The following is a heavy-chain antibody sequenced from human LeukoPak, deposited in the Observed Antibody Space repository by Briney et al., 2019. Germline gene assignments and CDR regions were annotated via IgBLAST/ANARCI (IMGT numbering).Heavy chain of an antibody. D-gene: IGHD3-22*01. Sequence: PGGSLRLSCAASGFTFSSYEMNWVRQAPGKGLEWVSYISSSSSTIYYADSVKGRFTISRDNAKNSLYLQMNSLRAEDTAVYYCARDYPDYYDSSGSLSFDYWGQGTLVTVSS. V-gene: IGHV3-48*01. J-gene: IGHJ4*02. CDR1: GFTFSSYE. CDR2: ISSSSSTI. CDR3: ARDYPDYYDSSGSLSFDY.